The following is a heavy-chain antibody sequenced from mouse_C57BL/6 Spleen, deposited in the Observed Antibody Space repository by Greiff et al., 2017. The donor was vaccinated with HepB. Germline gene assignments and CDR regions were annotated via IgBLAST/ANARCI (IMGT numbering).Heavy chain of an antibody. Sequence: QVQLQQSGAELVRPGASVKLSCKASGYTFTDYYINWVKQRPGQGLEWIARIYPGSGNTYYNEKFKGKATLTAEKSSSTAYMQLSSLTSEDSAVYFCARRARLGDYYAMDYWGQGTSVTVSS. CDR1: GYTFTDYY. V-gene: IGHV1-76*01. CDR2: IYPGSGNT. J-gene: IGHJ4*01. D-gene: IGHD3-2*02. CDR3: ARRARLGDYYAMDY.